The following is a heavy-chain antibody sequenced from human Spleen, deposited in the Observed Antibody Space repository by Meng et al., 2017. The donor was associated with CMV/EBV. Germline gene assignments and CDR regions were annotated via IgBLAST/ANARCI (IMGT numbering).Heavy chain of an antibody. V-gene: IGHV3-49*04. D-gene: IGHD2-2*01. J-gene: IGHJ6*02. CDR2: IRKNGYGGTT. CDR1: GIIVSSNY. CDR3: TRGGTSAMRDGMDV. Sequence: GESLKISCAASGIIVSSNYMTWVRQAPGKGPEWAGVIRKNGYGGTTEYAASVKGRFTISRDDSKSIAYLQMNSLKIEDTAVYYCTRGGTSAMRDGMDVWGQGTTVTVSS.